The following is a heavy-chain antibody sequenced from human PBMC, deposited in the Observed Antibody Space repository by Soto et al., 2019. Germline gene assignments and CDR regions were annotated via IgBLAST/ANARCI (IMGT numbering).Heavy chain of an antibody. J-gene: IGHJ4*02. V-gene: IGHV1-2*02. CDR2: INPNSGGT. CDR3: ARDRIAVADY. D-gene: IGHD6-19*01. CDR1: GYSFTGYY. Sequence: VQLVQSGAEVKKPGESLRISCKGSGYSFTGYYMHWVRQAPGQGLEWMGWINPNSGGTNYAQKFQGRVTMTRDTSISTAYMELSRLRSDDTAVYYCARDRIAVADYWGQGTLVTVSS.